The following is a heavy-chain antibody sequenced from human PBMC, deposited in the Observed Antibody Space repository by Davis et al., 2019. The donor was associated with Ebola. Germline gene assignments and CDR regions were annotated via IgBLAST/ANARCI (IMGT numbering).Heavy chain of an antibody. CDR3: ARAQFPTTSDH. V-gene: IGHV1-18*01. CDR1: GYTFKNYA. Sequence: AASVKVSCKASGYTFKNYAINWVRQAPGQGLEWMGWISTYNGNTNYAQKLQGRVTMTTDTSTSTAYMELRSLRSDDTAVYYCARAQFPTTSDHWGQGTLVTVSS. CDR2: ISTYNGNT. J-gene: IGHJ4*02. D-gene: IGHD1-1*01.